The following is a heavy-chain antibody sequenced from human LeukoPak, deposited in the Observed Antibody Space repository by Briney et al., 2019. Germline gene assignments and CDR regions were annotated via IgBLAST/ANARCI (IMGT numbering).Heavy chain of an antibody. Sequence: SETLSPTCSVSGASISDYYWSWIRQPAGKGLEWIGRTYIDGNTNYTPSLKSRVTISLDKSRNEVSLKLTSVTAADTAVYYCATDFWSGHDWWGQGVLVTVSS. CDR1: GASISDYY. V-gene: IGHV4-4*07. J-gene: IGHJ4*02. CDR2: TYIDGNT. CDR3: ATDFWSGHDW. D-gene: IGHD3-3*01.